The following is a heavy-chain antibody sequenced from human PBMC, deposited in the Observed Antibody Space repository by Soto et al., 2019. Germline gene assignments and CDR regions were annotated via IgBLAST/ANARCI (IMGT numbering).Heavy chain of an antibody. CDR2: IIPIFGTA. Sequence: GASVKFSCKASGGTFSSYAISWVRQAPGQGLEWMGGIIPIFGTANYAQKFQGRVTITADESTSTAYMELSSLRSEDTAVYYCATNTAMVELYYYGMDVWGQGTTVTVSS. CDR3: ATNTAMVELYYYGMDV. J-gene: IGHJ6*02. V-gene: IGHV1-69*13. CDR1: GGTFSSYA. D-gene: IGHD5-18*01.